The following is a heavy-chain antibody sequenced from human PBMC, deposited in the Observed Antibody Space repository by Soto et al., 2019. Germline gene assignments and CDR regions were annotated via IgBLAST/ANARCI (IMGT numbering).Heavy chain of an antibody. CDR2: INPNTGGT. J-gene: IGHJ5*02. CDR1: GYTFTGYF. V-gene: IGHV1-2*02. CDR3: ARVASGAARDWFDP. Sequence: QVQLVQSGAEVKKPGASVKVSCMASGYTFTGYFIHWVREVPGQGLEYMGWINPNTGGTDYAQKFQGRVTMTRDTSISTVFMEMKRLTADDTADYYCARVASGAARDWFDPWGQGTLVTVSS. D-gene: IGHD1-26*01.